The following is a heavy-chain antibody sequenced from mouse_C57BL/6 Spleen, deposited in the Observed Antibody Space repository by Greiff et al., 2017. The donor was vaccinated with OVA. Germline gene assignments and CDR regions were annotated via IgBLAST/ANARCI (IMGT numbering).Heavy chain of an antibody. CDR2: IDPETGGT. D-gene: IGHD1-1*01. CDR3: TRSEYYGSSYVRFAY. Sequence: QVQLKQSGAELVRPGASVTLSCKASGYTFTDYEMHWVKQTPVHGLEWIGAIDPETGGTASNQKFKGKAILTADKSSSTAYMELRSLTSEDSAVYYCTRSEYYGSSYVRFAYWGQGTLVTVSA. V-gene: IGHV1-15*01. CDR1: GYTFTDYE. J-gene: IGHJ3*01.